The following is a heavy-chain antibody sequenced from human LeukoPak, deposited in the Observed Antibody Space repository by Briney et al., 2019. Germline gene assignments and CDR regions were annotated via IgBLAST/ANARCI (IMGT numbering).Heavy chain of an antibody. CDR3: ATDVGDYGPIDAFDI. D-gene: IGHD4-17*01. Sequence: PSETLSLTCTVSGGSISSYYWSWIRQPPGKGLEWIGYIYYSGSTNYNPSLKSRVTISVDTSKNQFSLKLSSVTAADTAVYYCATDVGDYGPIDAFDIWGQGTMVTVSS. V-gene: IGHV4-59*12. CDR1: GGSISSYY. J-gene: IGHJ3*02. CDR2: IYYSGST.